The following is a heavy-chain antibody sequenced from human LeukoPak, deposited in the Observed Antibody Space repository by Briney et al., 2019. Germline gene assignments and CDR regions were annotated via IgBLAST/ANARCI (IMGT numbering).Heavy chain of an antibody. CDR2: INHSGST. Sequence: SETLSLTCAVYGGSFSGYYWSWIRQPPGKGLEWIGEINHSGSTNYNPSLRSRVTISVDTSKNQFSLKLSSVTAADTAVYYCARGPGYCSGGSCYPYFDYWGQGTLDTVSS. D-gene: IGHD2-15*01. CDR3: ARGPGYCSGGSCYPYFDY. V-gene: IGHV4-34*01. CDR1: GGSFSGYY. J-gene: IGHJ4*02.